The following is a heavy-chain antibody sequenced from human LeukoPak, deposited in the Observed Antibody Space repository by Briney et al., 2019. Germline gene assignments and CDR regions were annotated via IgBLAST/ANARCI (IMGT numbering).Heavy chain of an antibody. CDR2: ISCYNGDT. CDR1: GCTFTHHG. V-gene: IGHV1-18*01. CDR3: ARDPSNSSGYHAHFDS. J-gene: IGHJ4*02. Sequence: ASVKISCKASGCTFTHHGISWVRQAPGQGLEWMGWISCYNGDTIYAQNVQGRVTMTTDASTRTVYIELRNLGSDDTAIYYCARDPSNSSGYHAHFDSWGQGTLVTVSS. D-gene: IGHD3-22*01.